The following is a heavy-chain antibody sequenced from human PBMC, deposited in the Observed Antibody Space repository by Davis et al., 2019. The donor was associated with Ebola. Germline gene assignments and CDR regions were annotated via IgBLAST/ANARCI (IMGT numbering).Heavy chain of an antibody. V-gene: IGHV3-74*01. CDR3: AGEVWSSIDY. Sequence: GESPKIPCAASGFSFSGYWMHWVRQAPGKGLLWVSRINSDGSSTSYADSVKGRFTISRDNAKNTLYLQMNSLRAEDTAVYYCAGEVWSSIDYWGQGTLVTVSS. J-gene: IGHJ4*02. D-gene: IGHD3-10*01. CDR2: INSDGSST. CDR1: GFSFSGYW.